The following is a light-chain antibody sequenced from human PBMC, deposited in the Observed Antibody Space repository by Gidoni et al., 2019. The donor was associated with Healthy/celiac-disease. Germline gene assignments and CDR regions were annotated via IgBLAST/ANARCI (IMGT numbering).Light chain of an antibody. Sequence: EIVLTQSPCTLSLSPGERATLSCRASQSVSSRYLAWYQQKPGQAPRLLIYGASSRATGIADRFSGSGSGTDFTLTISRLEPEDFAVYYCQQYGSSPPYSFGQGTKLEIK. CDR3: QQYGSSPPYS. V-gene: IGKV3-20*01. CDR2: GAS. J-gene: IGKJ2*03. CDR1: QSVSSRY.